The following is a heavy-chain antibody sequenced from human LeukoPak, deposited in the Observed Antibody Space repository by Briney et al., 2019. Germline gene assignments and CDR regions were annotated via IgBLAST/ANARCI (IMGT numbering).Heavy chain of an antibody. CDR2: IYYSGST. CDR1: GGSISSSSYY. D-gene: IGHD1-1*01. Sequence: PSETLSLTCTVSGGSISSSSYYWGWIRQPPGKGLEWIGSIYYSGSTYYNPSLKSRVTISVDTSKNQFSLKLSSVTAADTAVYYCARGVAELERRYWFDPWGQGTLVTVSS. V-gene: IGHV4-39*07. J-gene: IGHJ5*02. CDR3: ARGVAELERRYWFDP.